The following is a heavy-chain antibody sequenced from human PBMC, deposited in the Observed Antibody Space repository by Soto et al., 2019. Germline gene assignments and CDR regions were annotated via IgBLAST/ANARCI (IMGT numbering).Heavy chain of an antibody. CDR2: IYSGGST. Sequence: GGSLRLSCAASGFTVSSNYMSWVRQAPGKGLEWVSVIYSGGSTYYADSVKGRFTISRDNSKNTLYLQMNSLRAEDTAVYYCAKALGEYYYYYMDVWGKGTTVTVSS. CDR3: AKALGEYYYYYMDV. CDR1: GFTVSSNY. J-gene: IGHJ6*03. D-gene: IGHD3-10*01. V-gene: IGHV3-66*01.